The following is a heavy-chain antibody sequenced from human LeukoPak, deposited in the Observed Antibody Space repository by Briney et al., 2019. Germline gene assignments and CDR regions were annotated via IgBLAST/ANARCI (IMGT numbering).Heavy chain of an antibody. J-gene: IGHJ4*02. CDR1: GGSFSGYY. CDR2: INHSGST. V-gene: IGHV4-34*01. D-gene: IGHD3-3*01. Sequence: SETLSLTCAVYGGSFSGYYWSWIRQPPGKGLEWIGEINHSGSTNYNPSLKSRVTISGDTSKNQFSLKLTSVTAAETAIYYCARDRGYYTFDYWGQGTLVTVSS. CDR3: ARDRGYYTFDY.